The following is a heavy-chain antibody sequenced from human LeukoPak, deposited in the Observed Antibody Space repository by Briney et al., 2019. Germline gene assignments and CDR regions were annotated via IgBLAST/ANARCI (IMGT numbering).Heavy chain of an antibody. V-gene: IGHV4-34*01. J-gene: IGHJ3*02. CDR1: GGSFSGYY. CDR2: INHSGST. Sequence: PSETLSLTCAVYGGSFSGYYWSWIRQPPGKGLEWIGEINHSGSTNYNPSLKSRVTISVDTSKNQFSLKLSSVTAADTAVYNCARGQTYYYDSSGYYAYAFDIWGQGTMVTVSS. D-gene: IGHD3-22*01. CDR3: ARGQTYYYDSSGYYAYAFDI.